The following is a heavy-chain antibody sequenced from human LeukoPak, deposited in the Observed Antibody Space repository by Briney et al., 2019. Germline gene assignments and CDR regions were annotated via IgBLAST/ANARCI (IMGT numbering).Heavy chain of an antibody. D-gene: IGHD3-22*01. Sequence: GESLKISCKGSGYSFSSYWIGWVRQMPGKGLEWMGIIYPDDSDTRYSPSFQGQVTIPADKSVSIAYLQWSSLKASDTAMYYCARPNITSYYDSRGYDAFDVWGQGTMVIVSS. J-gene: IGHJ3*01. V-gene: IGHV5-51*01. CDR3: ARPNITSYYDSRGYDAFDV. CDR1: GYSFSSYW. CDR2: IYPDDSDT.